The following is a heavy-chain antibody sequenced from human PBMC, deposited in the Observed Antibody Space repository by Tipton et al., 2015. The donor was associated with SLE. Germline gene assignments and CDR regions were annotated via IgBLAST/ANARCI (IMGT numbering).Heavy chain of an antibody. J-gene: IGHJ4*02. D-gene: IGHD3-3*01. Sequence: SLRLSCAASGFTFSSYAMHWVRQAPGKGLEWVANIKQNGSEKYYVDSVKGRFTISRDNAKNSLYLQMNSLRAEDTAVYYCAREMTYDFWSGPGYWGQGTLVTVSS. V-gene: IGHV3-7*01. CDR1: GFTFSSYA. CDR2: IKQNGSEK. CDR3: AREMTYDFWSGPGY.